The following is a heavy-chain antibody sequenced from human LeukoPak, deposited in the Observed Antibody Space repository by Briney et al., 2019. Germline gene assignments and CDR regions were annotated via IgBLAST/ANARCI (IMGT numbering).Heavy chain of an antibody. J-gene: IGHJ4*02. CDR1: GFTFSSYA. Sequence: GGSLRLSCAASGFTFSSYAMSWVRQAPGKGLEWVSAISGSGGSTYYADSVKGRSTISRDNSKNTLYLQMNSLRAEDTAVYYCAEDSVFDSSGWYAAFDYWGQGTLVTVSS. V-gene: IGHV3-23*01. D-gene: IGHD6-19*01. CDR2: ISGSGGST. CDR3: AEDSVFDSSGWYAAFDY.